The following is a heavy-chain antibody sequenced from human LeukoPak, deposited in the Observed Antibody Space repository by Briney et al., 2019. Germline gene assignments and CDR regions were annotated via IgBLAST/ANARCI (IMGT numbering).Heavy chain of an antibody. Sequence: GASVKVSCKASRYTFTGYYMHWVRQAPGQGLEWMGWINPNSGVTDYAQTFQGRVTMTRDTSISTAYVELSRLRADDTDGCYCGRGRGEGYTYGRYYLDYWGQGTLVTVSS. J-gene: IGHJ4*02. CDR2: INPNSGVT. CDR3: GRGRGEGYTYGRYYLDY. D-gene: IGHD5-18*01. CDR1: RYTFTGYY. V-gene: IGHV1-2*02.